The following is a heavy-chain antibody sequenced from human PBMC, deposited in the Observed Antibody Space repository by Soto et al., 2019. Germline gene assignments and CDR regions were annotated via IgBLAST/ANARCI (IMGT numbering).Heavy chain of an antibody. V-gene: IGHV4-4*02. Sequence: TLSLTCAVSGCSISSSNWWSWVRQPPGKGLEWIGEIYHSGSTNYNPSLKSRVTISVDKSKNQFSLKLSSVTAADTAVYYCARGAGYSYGYRYYYYGMDVWGQGTTVTVSS. CDR2: IYHSGST. CDR3: ARGAGYSYGYRYYYYGMDV. J-gene: IGHJ6*02. CDR1: GCSISSSNW. D-gene: IGHD5-18*01.